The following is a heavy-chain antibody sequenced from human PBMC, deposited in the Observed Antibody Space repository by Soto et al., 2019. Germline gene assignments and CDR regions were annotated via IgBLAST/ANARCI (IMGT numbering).Heavy chain of an antibody. CDR2: IYYSGST. CDR1: GGSISSYY. V-gene: IGHV4-59*01. J-gene: IGHJ6*02. D-gene: IGHD1-7*01. CDR3: ARVKRELELPADYYYYGMDV. Sequence: SETLSLTCTASGGSISSYYWSWIRQPPGKGLEWIGYIYYSGSTNYNPSLKSRVTISVDTSKNQFSLKLSSVTAADTAVYYCARVKRELELPADYYYYGMDVWGQGTTVTVYS.